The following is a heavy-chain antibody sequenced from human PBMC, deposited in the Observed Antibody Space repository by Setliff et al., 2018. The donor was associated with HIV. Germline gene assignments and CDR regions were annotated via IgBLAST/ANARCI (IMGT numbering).Heavy chain of an antibody. V-gene: IGHV3-74*01. Sequence: GGSLRLSCAASGFTFTDYWMHWVRQVPGQGLVWVSRINVDGSSISYADSVKGRLTISRDNAKNTLFLQMNSLRAEDTAVYYCARLPQDVRSSIDFWGQGTLVTV. CDR3: ARLPQDVRSSIDF. CDR2: INVDGSSI. CDR1: GFTFTDYW. J-gene: IGHJ4*02. D-gene: IGHD6-6*01.